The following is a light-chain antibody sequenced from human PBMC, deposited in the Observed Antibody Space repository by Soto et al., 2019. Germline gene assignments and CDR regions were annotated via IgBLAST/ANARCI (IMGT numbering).Light chain of an antibody. CDR1: SSDVGNYNL. CDR3: CSYERSSTYV. CDR2: EGS. V-gene: IGLV2-23*01. Sequence: QSALTQPASVSGSPGQSITISCTGTSSDVGNYNLISWYQQHPGKAPKFMIYEGSKRPSGVSNRFSGSTSGNTASLTISGLQAEDEAHYYCCSYERSSTYVFGTGTNVTVL. J-gene: IGLJ1*01.